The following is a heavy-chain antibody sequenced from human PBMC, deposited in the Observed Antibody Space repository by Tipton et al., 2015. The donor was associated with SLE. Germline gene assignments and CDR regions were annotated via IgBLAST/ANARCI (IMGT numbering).Heavy chain of an antibody. V-gene: IGHV4-59*08. J-gene: IGHJ4*02. Sequence: TLSLTCTVSGDSIRTYYWNWIWQPAGKGLEWIGYFYYTWTTNYSPSRNMRLTISVDTSKNQFSLILSSVTAADTAVYYCARAFYTFDYWGQGALVTVSS. CDR1: GDSIRTYY. CDR2: FYYTWTT. CDR3: ARAFYTFDY.